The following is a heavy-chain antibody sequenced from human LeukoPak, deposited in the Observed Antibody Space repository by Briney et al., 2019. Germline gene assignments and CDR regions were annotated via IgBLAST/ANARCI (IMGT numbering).Heavy chain of an antibody. CDR2: ISGSGSTI. Sequence: GGSLRLSCAASGFIFSDYYMGWIRQAPGKGLEWVSYISGSGSTIFYADSMKGRFTISRDNAKNSMHLQMNSLRAEDTAVYYCGRDFGLSGTKRSFDIWGQGTMVTVSS. CDR1: GFIFSDYY. D-gene: IGHD1-7*01. V-gene: IGHV3-11*01. J-gene: IGHJ3*02. CDR3: GRDFGLSGTKRSFDI.